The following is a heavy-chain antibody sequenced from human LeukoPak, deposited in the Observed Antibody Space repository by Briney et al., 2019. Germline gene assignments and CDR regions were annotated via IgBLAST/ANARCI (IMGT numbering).Heavy chain of an antibody. CDR2: IYPGDSDT. CDR3: AREYCSGGSCYQSTHYYMDV. V-gene: IGHV5-51*01. D-gene: IGHD2-15*01. CDR1: GYIFTSYW. Sequence: GESLQISCKGSGYIFTSYWIGWGRQVPGKGLEWMGIIYPGDSDTRYSPSFQGQVTISADKSISTAYLQWSSLKSSDTAMYYCAREYCSGGSCYQSTHYYMDVWGKGTTVTVSS. J-gene: IGHJ6*03.